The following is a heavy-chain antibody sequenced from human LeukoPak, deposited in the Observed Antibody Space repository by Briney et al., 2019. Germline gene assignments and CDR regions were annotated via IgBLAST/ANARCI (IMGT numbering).Heavy chain of an antibody. CDR3: ARVGMVRGVIYYGMDV. Sequence: GGSLRLSCAASGFTFSSYWMHWVRQAPGKGLVWVSRINSDGSSTSYADSVKGRFTISRDNAKNTLYLQMNSLRAEDTAVYYCARVGMVRGVIYYGMDVWGQGTTVTVSS. CDR2: INSDGSST. CDR1: GFTFSSYW. D-gene: IGHD3-10*01. J-gene: IGHJ6*02. V-gene: IGHV3-74*01.